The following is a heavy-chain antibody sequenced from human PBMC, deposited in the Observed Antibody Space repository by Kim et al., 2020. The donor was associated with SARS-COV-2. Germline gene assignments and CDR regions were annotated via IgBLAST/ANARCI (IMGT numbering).Heavy chain of an antibody. J-gene: IGHJ6*04. D-gene: IGHD1-26*01. Sequence: SVKVSCKASGRTFSSYAISWVRQAPGQGLEWMGSIIPILGIANYAQKFQGRVTITADKSTSTAYMELSSLRSEDTAVYYCAGWGSRATRSLWALDVCGKGPTVTVSS. V-gene: IGHV1-69*04. CDR2: IIPILGIA. CDR3: AGWGSRATRSLWALDV. CDR1: GRTFSSYA.